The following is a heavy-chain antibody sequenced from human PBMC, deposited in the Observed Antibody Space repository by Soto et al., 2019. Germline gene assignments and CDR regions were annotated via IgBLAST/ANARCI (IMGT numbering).Heavy chain of an antibody. CDR2: ISPAGSSI. CDR1: GFSFSIYS. D-gene: IGHD3-10*01. CDR3: AKDRGGSGAFDI. V-gene: IGHV3-48*01. Sequence: EGQLVEFGGGLVKPGGSLRLSCAASGFSFSIYSYNWVRQAPGNGLEWLSYISPAGSSIYYADSVKGRFTISRDSARDSVYLQMNSLRAEDTAVYYCAKDRGGSGAFDIWGQGTMVTVSS. J-gene: IGHJ3*02.